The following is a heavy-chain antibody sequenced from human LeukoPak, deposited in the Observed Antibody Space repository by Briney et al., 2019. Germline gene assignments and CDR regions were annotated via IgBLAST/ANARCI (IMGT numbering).Heavy chain of an antibody. J-gene: IGHJ4*02. CDR1: GGSISGYY. D-gene: IGHD3-22*01. CDR2: IYYSGRT. Sequence: SETLSLTCTVSGGSISGYYWSWIRRPPGKGLEWIGYIYYSGRTKYNPSLESRVTISVDTSKNQFSLRLSSVTAADTAVYYCARHRHYDSSGYYYLDYWGQGTLVTVSS. CDR3: ARHRHYDSSGYYYLDY. V-gene: IGHV4-59*08.